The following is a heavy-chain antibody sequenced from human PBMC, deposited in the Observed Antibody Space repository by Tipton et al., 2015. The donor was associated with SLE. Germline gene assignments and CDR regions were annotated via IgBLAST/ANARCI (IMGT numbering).Heavy chain of an antibody. CDR2: IWYDGSNK. D-gene: IGHD6-13*01. V-gene: IGHV3-33*01. J-gene: IGHJ5*02. CDR1: GFTFSSYG. Sequence: PLRLSCAASGFTFSSYGMHWVRQAPGKGLEWVAVIWYDGSNKYYADSVKGRFTISRDNSKNTLYLQMNSLRAEDTAVYYCARVSRPRIAALGFDPWGQGTLVTVSS. CDR3: ARVSRPRIAALGFDP.